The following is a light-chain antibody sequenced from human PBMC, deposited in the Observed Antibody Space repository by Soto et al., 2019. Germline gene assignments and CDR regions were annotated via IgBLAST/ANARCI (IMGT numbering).Light chain of an antibody. CDR1: QSFTTSQ. CDR3: QQYASSPRT. J-gene: IGKJ1*01. CDR2: GAS. Sequence: EIVLTQSPGTLVLSPGERATLFCRASQSFTTSQLAWYQQKPGQAPRVLIFGASSRATGIPDRFSGSGSGTDFALTSSRLDPGDSAVYYCQQYASSPRTFGQWTPGEIK. V-gene: IGKV3-20*01.